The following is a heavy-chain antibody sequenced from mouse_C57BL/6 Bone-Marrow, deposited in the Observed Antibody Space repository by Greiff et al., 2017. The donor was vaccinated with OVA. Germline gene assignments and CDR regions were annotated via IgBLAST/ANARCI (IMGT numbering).Heavy chain of an antibody. V-gene: IGHV5-6*01. D-gene: IGHD1-1*01. CDR3: AHISAVVSPPWFAY. CDR2: ISSGGSYT. CDR1: GFTFSSYG. J-gene: IGHJ3*01. Sequence: EVTLVESGGDLVKPGGSLKLSCAASGFTFSSYGMSWVRQTPDKRLEWVATISSGGSYTYYPDSVKGRFTLSRDNAKNTLYLQMSSLKSEDTAMYYCAHISAVVSPPWFAYWGQGTLVTVSA.